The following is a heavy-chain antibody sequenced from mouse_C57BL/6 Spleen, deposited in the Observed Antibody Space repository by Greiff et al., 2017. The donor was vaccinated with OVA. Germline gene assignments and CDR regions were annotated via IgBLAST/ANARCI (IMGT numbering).Heavy chain of an antibody. CDR2: ISNLAYSI. D-gene: IGHD4-1*01. Sequence: EVKLMESGGGLVQPGGSLKLSCAASGFTFSDYRMAWVRQAPRKGPEWVAFISNLAYSIYYADTVTGRFTISRENAKNTLYLEMSSLRSEDTAMYYCARLAGTTLFFDYWGQGTTLTVSS. V-gene: IGHV5-15*01. CDR3: ARLAGTTLFFDY. J-gene: IGHJ2*01. CDR1: GFTFSDYR.